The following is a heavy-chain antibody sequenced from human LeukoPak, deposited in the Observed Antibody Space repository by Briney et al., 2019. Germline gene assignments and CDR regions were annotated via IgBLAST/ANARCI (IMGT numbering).Heavy chain of an antibody. J-gene: IGHJ5*02. CDR1: GGTFSSYA. CDR2: IIPIFGTA. Sequence: SVKVSCKASGGTFSSYAISWVRQAPGQGLEWMGGIIPIFGTANYAQKFQGRVTITADESTGTAYMELSSLRSEDTAVYYCAREKRGGSGSLVWFDPWGQGTLVTVSS. V-gene: IGHV1-69*01. D-gene: IGHD3-10*01. CDR3: AREKRGGSGSLVWFDP.